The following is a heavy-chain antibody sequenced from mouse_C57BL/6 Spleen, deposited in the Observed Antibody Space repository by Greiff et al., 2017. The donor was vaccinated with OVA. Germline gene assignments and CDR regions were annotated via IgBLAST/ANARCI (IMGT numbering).Heavy chain of an antibody. CDR2: IDPANGNT. J-gene: IGHJ3*01. V-gene: IGHV14-3*01. CDR1: GFNIKNTY. CDR3: ARGVYYCGSSYSAWFAY. Sequence: VQLQQSVAELVRPGASVKLSCTASGFNIKNTYMHWVKQRPEQGLEWIGKIDPANGNTKYAPKFQGKATITADTSSNTAYLQLSSLTSEETAIYYCARGVYYCGSSYSAWFAYWGQGTLVTVAA. D-gene: IGHD1-1*01.